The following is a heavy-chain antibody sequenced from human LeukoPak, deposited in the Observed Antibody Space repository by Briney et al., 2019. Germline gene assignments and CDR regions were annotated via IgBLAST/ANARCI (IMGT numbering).Heavy chain of an antibody. Sequence: ASVKVSCKASGYTFTGFYIHWVRQAPGQGLEWMGWLNCNSGGTNYAQKFQGRVTMTRDTSISTADLELNRLTSDDTAIYYCARDWFVDSGDDPFPFDYWGQGTLVSVSS. J-gene: IGHJ4*02. D-gene: IGHD5-12*01. CDR2: LNCNSGGT. CDR1: GYTFTGFY. V-gene: IGHV1-2*02. CDR3: ARDWFVDSGDDPFPFDY.